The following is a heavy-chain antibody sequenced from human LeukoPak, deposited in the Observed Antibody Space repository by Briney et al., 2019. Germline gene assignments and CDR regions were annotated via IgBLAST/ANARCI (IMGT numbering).Heavy chain of an antibody. CDR3: ARILVGNIGDY. CDR1: GYTFTGYY. Sequence: ASVKVSCKASGYTFTGYYMHWVRQAPGQGLEWMGWINPNSGDTNYAQKFQGRVTMTRDTSISTAYMELSRLRSDDTAVYYCARILVGNIGDYWGQGTLVTVSS. CDR2: INPNSGDT. V-gene: IGHV1-2*02. D-gene: IGHD2-21*01. J-gene: IGHJ4*02.